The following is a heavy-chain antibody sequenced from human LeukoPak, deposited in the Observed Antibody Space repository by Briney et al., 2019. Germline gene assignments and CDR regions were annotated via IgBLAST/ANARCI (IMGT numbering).Heavy chain of an antibody. V-gene: IGHV3-7*01. Sequence: GGSLRLSCAASGFTFSNYWMSWVRQAPGKGLEWVANIKEEGSEKHYVDSVKGRFTISRDNAKNSLYLQMDSLRAEDTAVYYCARDGGVVTDYWGQGTLVTVSS. D-gene: IGHD3-16*01. CDR2: IKEEGSEK. J-gene: IGHJ4*02. CDR3: ARDGGVVTDY. CDR1: GFTFSNYW.